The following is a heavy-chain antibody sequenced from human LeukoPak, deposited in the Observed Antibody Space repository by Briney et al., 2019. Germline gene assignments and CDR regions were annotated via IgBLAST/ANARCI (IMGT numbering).Heavy chain of an antibody. D-gene: IGHD3-10*01. CDR2: INHSGST. Sequence: PSETLSLTCAVYGGSFSGYYWSWIRQPPGKGLEWIGEINHSGSTNYNPSLKSRVTISVDTSKNQFSLKLSSVTAADTAVYYCARGGYNGSGSYYNTRYWFDPWGQGTLVTVSS. CDR3: ARGGYNGSGSYYNTRYWFDP. V-gene: IGHV4-34*01. CDR1: GGSFSGYY. J-gene: IGHJ5*02.